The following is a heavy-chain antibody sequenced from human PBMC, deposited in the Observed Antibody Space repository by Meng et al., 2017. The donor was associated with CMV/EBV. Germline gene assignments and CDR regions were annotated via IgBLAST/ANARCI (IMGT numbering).Heavy chain of an antibody. CDR1: GGTFSSYA. CDR3: ASVTGIGWWYFDL. V-gene: IGHV1-69*12. Sequence: QVQLVESGAEGKKPGPSGKVACKASGGTFSSYAISWVRQAPGQGLEWMGGIIPIFGTANYAQKFQGRVTITADESTSTAYMELSSLRSEDTAVYYCASVTGIGWWYFDLWGRGTLVTVSS. CDR2: IIPIFGTA. D-gene: IGHD1-20*01. J-gene: IGHJ2*01.